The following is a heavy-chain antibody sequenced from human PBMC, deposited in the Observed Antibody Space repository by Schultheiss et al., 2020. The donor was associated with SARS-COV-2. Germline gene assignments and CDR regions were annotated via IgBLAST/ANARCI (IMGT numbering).Heavy chain of an antibody. CDR2: IYYSGST. Sequence: SQTLSLTCAVYGGSFSGYYWGWIRQPPGKGLEWIGSIYYSGSTYYNPSLKSRVTISVDTSKNQFSLKLSSVTAADTAVYYCATGGSGSFPFDYWGQGTLVTVSS. D-gene: IGHD3-10*01. J-gene: IGHJ4*02. CDR1: GGSFSGYY. CDR3: ATGGSGSFPFDY. V-gene: IGHV4-39*01.